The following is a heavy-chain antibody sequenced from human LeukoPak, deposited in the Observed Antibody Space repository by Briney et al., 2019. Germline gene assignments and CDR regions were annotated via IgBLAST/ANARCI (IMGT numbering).Heavy chain of an antibody. J-gene: IGHJ4*02. Sequence: GGSLRLSCVASGFTFNRHWMSWVRQAPGKGLERVANIKQDGSDKYYVDSVKGRFTSSRDNAKNSVYLQMNSLRVEDTAVYYCAKEVPVVVTACYYDYWGQGTLVTVSS. CDR2: IKQDGSDK. V-gene: IGHV3-7*03. CDR1: GFTFNRHW. CDR3: AKEVPVVVTACYYDY. D-gene: IGHD2-21*02.